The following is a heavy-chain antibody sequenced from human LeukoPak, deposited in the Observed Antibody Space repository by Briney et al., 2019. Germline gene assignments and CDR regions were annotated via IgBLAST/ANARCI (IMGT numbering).Heavy chain of an antibody. Sequence: SETLSLTCTVSGGSISSGDYYWSWIRQPPGKGLEWIGEINHSGSTNYNPSLKSRVTISVDTSKNQFSLKLSSVTAADTAVYYCARGGIYYYGSGRRYYFDYWGQGTLVTVSS. D-gene: IGHD3-10*01. CDR3: ARGGIYYYGSGRRYYFDY. V-gene: IGHV4-39*07. CDR2: INHSGST. J-gene: IGHJ4*02. CDR1: GGSISSGDYY.